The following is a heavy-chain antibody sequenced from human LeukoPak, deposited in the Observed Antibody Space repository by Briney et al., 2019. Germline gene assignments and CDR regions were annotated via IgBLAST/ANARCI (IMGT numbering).Heavy chain of an antibody. J-gene: IGHJ4*02. Sequence: SETLSLTCTVSGGSISSYYWSWIRQPPGKGLGWIGYIYHSGSTYYNPSLKSRVTISVDRSKNQFSLKLSSVTAADTAVYYCARGYDDSGAFDYWGQGTLVTVSS. CDR2: IYHSGST. CDR3: ARGYDDSGAFDY. CDR1: GGSISSYY. V-gene: IGHV4-59*12. D-gene: IGHD3-3*01.